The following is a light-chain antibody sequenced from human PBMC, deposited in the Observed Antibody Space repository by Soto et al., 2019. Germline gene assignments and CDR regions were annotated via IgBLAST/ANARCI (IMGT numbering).Light chain of an antibody. V-gene: IGLV2-23*01. J-gene: IGLJ2*01. CDR2: EGS. CDR3: CSYAGSSTVV. Sequence: QSALTQSASVSGSPGQSITISCTGTSSDVGSYNLVSWYQQHPGKAPKLMIYEGSKRPSGVSDRFSGSKSGNTASLTISGLQAEDEADYYCCSYAGSSTVVFGGGTKPTVL. CDR1: SSDVGSYNL.